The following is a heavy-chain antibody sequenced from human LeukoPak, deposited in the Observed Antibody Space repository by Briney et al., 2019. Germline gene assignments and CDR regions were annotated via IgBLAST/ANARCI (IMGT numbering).Heavy chain of an antibody. V-gene: IGHV3-21*01. CDR2: MDASSTYI. Sequence: GGSLRLSCAASGYFSGGYSMEWVRHAPGKGLEWVSSMDASSTYIYYADSVRGRFTISRDNTKNSLYLQMDSLRAEDTAVYYCARDEGYCDNFNCHAYMSIWGKGTTVTVSS. CDR1: GYFSGGYS. J-gene: IGHJ6*03. CDR3: ARDEGYCDNFNCHAYMSI. D-gene: IGHD2-15*01.